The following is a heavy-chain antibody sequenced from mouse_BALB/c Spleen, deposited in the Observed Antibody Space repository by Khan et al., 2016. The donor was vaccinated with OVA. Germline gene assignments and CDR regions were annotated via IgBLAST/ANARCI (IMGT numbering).Heavy chain of an antibody. Sequence: LVESGGDFVKPGGSLKLSCSASGFTFSTFAMSWVRQTPEKRLEWVATISSGGDYIYYPDSVKGRFTISRDNAKNTLYLQMTSLRSEDTAMYYCARHNYGPFAYWGQGTLVTVSA. CDR2: ISSGGDYI. D-gene: IGHD1-1*01. CDR3: ARHNYGPFAY. V-gene: IGHV5-9-3*01. CDR1: GFTFSTFA. J-gene: IGHJ3*01.